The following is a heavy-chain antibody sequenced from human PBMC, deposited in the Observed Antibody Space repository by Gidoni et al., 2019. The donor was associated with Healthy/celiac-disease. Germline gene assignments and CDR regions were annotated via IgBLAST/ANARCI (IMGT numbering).Heavy chain of an antibody. CDR3: ARGGDVVVVAATSRLLDY. CDR2: INHSGST. Sequence: QVQLQQWGAGLLKPSDTLSLTCAAYGGSFSGYSWSWIRQPPGKGLEWIGEINHSGSTNYNPSLKSRVTISVDTSKNQFSLKLSSVTAADTAVYYCARGGDVVVVAATSRLLDYWGQGTLVTVSS. V-gene: IGHV4-34*01. CDR1: GGSFSGYS. J-gene: IGHJ4*02. D-gene: IGHD2-15*01.